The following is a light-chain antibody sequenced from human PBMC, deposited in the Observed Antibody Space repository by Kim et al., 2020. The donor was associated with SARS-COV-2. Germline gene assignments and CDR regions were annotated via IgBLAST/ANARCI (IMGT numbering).Light chain of an antibody. Sequence: QSALTQPASVSGSPGQSITISCTGTSSDVGAYNYVSWYQQHPGEAPKLMIYDVTDRPSGVSDRFSGSKSGNTASLTISGLQIVDEADYYCSSFAGASRRCVFGTGTKVTVL. CDR2: DVT. J-gene: IGLJ1*01. V-gene: IGLV2-14*03. CDR1: SSDVGAYNY. CDR3: SSFAGASRRCV.